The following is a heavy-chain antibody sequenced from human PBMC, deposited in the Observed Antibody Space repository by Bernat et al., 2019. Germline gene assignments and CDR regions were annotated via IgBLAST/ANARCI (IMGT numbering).Heavy chain of an antibody. CDR2: ISGSGDST. CDR3: AKDEDSCRPSYVDY. CDR1: GFTFSTYV. V-gene: IGHV3-23*01. D-gene: IGHD2-15*01. Sequence: EVQLLESGGGLVQPGGSLRLSCAASGFTFSTYVLTWVRQAPGKGLEWVPAISGSGDSTYYADSVKGRFTISRDNSKNTLYLQMNSLRAEDTAVYYCAKDEDSCRPSYVDYWGQRTLVTVSS. J-gene: IGHJ4*02.